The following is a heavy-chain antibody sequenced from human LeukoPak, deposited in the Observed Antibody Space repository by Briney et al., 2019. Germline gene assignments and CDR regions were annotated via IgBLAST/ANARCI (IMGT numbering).Heavy chain of an antibody. CDR2: INSDGRTT. J-gene: IGHJ6*02. CDR3: TSDSPDYGMDV. Sequence: GGSLRLSCAASGFTFSTYWMHWVRQTPGKELEWVARINSDGRTTVYADSVRGRFAISRDNAKNTLYLQMNSLRAEDTAVYYCTSDSPDYGMDVWGQGTTVIVSS. CDR1: GFTFSTYW. V-gene: IGHV3-74*01.